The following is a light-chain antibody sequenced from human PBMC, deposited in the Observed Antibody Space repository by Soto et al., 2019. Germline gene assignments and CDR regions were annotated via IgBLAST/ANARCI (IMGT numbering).Light chain of an antibody. CDR1: SSNIGSNT. CDR2: SNN. J-gene: IGLJ2*01. CDR3: AAWDDSLTVV. V-gene: IGLV1-44*01. Sequence: QSVLTQPPSASGTPGQRVTISCSGSSSNIGSNTVNWYQQLPGTAPKLLIYSNNQRPSGVPDRFSGSKSGTSASLAISELQSEDEADYYCAAWDDSLTVVFGGGTKVTVL.